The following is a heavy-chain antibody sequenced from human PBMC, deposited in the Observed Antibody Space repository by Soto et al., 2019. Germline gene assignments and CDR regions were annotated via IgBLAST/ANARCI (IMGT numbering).Heavy chain of an antibody. CDR3: AHSGRYNWNYDY. CDR2: IYWNDDE. CDR1: GFSLSTSGEG. J-gene: IGHJ4*02. Sequence: SGPTLVNPTQTLTLTCTFSGFSLSTSGEGVGWIRQPPGKALEWLGLIYWNDDERYSPSLETRLVITKDSSKNQVVLTLTNMDPVDTGTYYCAHSGRYNWNYDYWGQGPPVTVSS. V-gene: IGHV2-5*01. D-gene: IGHD1-7*01.